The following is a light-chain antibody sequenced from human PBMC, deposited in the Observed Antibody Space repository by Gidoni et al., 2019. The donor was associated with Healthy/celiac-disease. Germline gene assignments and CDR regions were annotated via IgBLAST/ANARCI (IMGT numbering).Light chain of an antibody. Sequence: DIQMTPSPATLSASVGDRVTITCRASQSISSWLAWYQQKPGKAPKLLIYKASSLASGVPSRFSGSGSGTEFTLTISSLQPDDFATYYCQQYNSYPGTFTFGPGTKVDIK. CDR2: KAS. J-gene: IGKJ3*01. V-gene: IGKV1-5*03. CDR1: QSISSW. CDR3: QQYNSYPGTFT.